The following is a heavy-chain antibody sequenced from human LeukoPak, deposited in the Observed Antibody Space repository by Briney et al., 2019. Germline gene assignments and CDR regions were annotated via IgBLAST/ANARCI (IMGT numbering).Heavy chain of an antibody. Sequence: QPGGSLRLSCAASGFTFSSYGMHWVRQAPGKGLEWVAVTSYDGNNKYYADSVKGRFTISRDNSKNTLYLQMNSLRTEDTAVYYCAREATLVHDYFDYWGQGTLVTVSS. CDR3: AREATLVHDYFDY. CDR2: TSYDGNNK. V-gene: IGHV3-30*03. CDR1: GFTFSSYG. D-gene: IGHD4-23*01. J-gene: IGHJ4*02.